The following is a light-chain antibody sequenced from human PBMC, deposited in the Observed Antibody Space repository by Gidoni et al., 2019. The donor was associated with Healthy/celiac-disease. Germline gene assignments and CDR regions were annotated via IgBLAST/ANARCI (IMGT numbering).Light chain of an antibody. J-gene: IGKJ4*01. CDR2: LGS. V-gene: IGKV2-28*01. CDR3: LQAQQTPKP. CDR1: QSLLQSNGYNY. Sequence: VMTQTPLSVSVTPGEPASISCRSSQSLLQSNGYNYLAWYLQKPGQSPQLLIYLGSNRASGVPARFSGSGSGTDFTLTISSLESEDVGVYYCLQAQQTPKPFGRGTKVEIK.